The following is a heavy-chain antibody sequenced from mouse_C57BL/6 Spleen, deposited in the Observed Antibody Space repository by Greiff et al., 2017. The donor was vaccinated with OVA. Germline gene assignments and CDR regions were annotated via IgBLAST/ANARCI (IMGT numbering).Heavy chain of an antibody. V-gene: IGHV3-6*01. CDR2: ISYDGSN. CDR3: ARGAQAYYAMDY. J-gene: IGHJ4*01. D-gene: IGHD3-2*02. CDR1: GYSITSGYY. Sequence: DVQLQESGPGLVKPSQSLSLTCSVTGYSITSGYYWNWIRQFPGNKLEWMGYISYDGSNNYNPSLKNRISITRDTSKNQFFLKLNSVTTEDTATYYCARGAQAYYAMDYWGQGTSVTVSS.